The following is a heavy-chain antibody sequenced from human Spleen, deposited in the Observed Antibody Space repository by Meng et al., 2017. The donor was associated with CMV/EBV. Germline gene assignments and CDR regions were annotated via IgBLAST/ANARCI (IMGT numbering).Heavy chain of an antibody. CDR2: IYPGDSDT. CDR1: GYSFTSYW. J-gene: IGHJ5*02. Sequence: KVSCKGSGYSFTSYWIAWVRQMPGKGLEWMGIIYPGDSDTTYSPSFQGQVTISADKSISTTYLQWSSLKASDTAMYYCARQLDTRTWDNRFDPWGQGTLVTVSS. V-gene: IGHV5-51*01. D-gene: IGHD2-2*01. CDR3: ARQLDTRTWDNRFDP.